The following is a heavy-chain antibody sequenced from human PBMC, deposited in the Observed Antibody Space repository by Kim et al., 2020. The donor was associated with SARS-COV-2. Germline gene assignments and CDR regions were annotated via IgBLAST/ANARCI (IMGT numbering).Heavy chain of an antibody. Sequence: VKGRFTISRDDSKNTLYLQMNSLKTEDTAVYYCTSLMITFGGVIVPTFDYWGQGTLVTVSS. CDR3: TSLMITFGGVIVPTFDY. V-gene: IGHV3-15*01. D-gene: IGHD3-16*02. J-gene: IGHJ4*02.